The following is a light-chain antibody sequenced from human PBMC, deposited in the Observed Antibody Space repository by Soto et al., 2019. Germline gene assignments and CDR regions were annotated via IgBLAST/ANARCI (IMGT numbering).Light chain of an antibody. CDR1: QSVSSN. CDR2: GAS. V-gene: IGKV3-15*01. Sequence: EIVMTQSPATLSVSRGERATPSCRASQSVSSNLAWYQQKPGQAPRLLIYGASTRATGIPARFSGSGSGAEFTLTISSLQSEDFAVYYCQQYNNWPWTFGQGTKVDIK. CDR3: QQYNNWPWT. J-gene: IGKJ1*01.